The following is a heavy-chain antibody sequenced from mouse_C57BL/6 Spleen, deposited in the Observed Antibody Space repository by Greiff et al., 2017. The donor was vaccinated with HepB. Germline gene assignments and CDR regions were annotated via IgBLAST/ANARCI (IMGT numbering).Heavy chain of an antibody. J-gene: IGHJ3*01. D-gene: IGHD2-1*01. CDR3: ARRGGNYDAY. CDR1: GYTFTSYW. V-gene: IGHV1-61*01. CDR2: IYPSDSET. Sequence: VQLQQPGAELVRPGSSVKLSCKASGYTFTSYWMDWVKQRPGQGLEWIGNIYPSDSETHYNQKFKDKATLTVDKSSSTAYLQLSSLTSEDSAVYYCARRGGNYDAYWGQGTLVTVSA.